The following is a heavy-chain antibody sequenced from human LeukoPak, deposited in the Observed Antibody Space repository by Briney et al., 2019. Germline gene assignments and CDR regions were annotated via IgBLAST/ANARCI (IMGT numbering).Heavy chain of an antibody. CDR2: IYYSGST. J-gene: IGHJ4*02. CDR1: GGSISSYY. D-gene: IGHD3-22*01. Sequence: SETLSLTCTVSGGSISSYYWSWIRQPPGKGLEWIGDIYYSGSTNYNPSLKRRVTISVDTSKNQFSLKLSSVAAADTAVYYCARREDYYDSSGYYSYYFDYWGQGTLVTVSS. V-gene: IGHV4-59*08. CDR3: ARREDYYDSSGYYSYYFDY.